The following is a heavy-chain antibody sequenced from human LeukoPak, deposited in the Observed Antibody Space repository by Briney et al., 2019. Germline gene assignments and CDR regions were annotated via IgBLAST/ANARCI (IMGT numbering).Heavy chain of an antibody. V-gene: IGHV1-8*01. CDR3: ARATRYCSGGSCFTSHDY. J-gene: IGHJ4*02. CDR1: GYTFTSYD. D-gene: IGHD2-15*01. CDR2: MNPNSGNT. Sequence: ASVKVSCKASGYTFTSYDINWVRQATGQGLEWMGWMNPNSGNTGYAQKFQGRVTMTRNTSISTAYMELSSLRSEDTAVYYCARATRYCSGGSCFTSHDYWGQGTLVTVSS.